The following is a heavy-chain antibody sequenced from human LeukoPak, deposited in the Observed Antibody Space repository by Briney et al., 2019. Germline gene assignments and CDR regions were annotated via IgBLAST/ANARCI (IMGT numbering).Heavy chain of an antibody. CDR3: ARETREAGSGDHQTDSFDI. Sequence: GGSLRLSCAASRFTFSDYWMHWVRQAPGKGLVWVSRINSDASRPSYADSVKGRLTISRDNAKNTLYLQMNSLRVEDTALYYCARETREAGSGDHQTDSFDIWGEGTMVSVSS. V-gene: IGHV3-74*01. CDR1: RFTFSDYW. D-gene: IGHD2-15*01. J-gene: IGHJ3*02. CDR2: INSDASRP.